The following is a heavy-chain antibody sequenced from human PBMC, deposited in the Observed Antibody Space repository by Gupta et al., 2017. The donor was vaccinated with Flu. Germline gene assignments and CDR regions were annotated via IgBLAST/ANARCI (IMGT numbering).Heavy chain of an antibody. CDR1: GFTFSRYA. D-gene: IGHD3-10*01. Sequence: EVQLLESGGGLIQPGGSLRLSCAASGFTFSRYAMSWVRQTPGKGLECVSVISDNGEYTYYADSVKGRFTISRDNSRNTLDLQMNSLRAEDTAVYFCAKSPYLAPLDMWGQGTMVTVSS. V-gene: IGHV3-23*01. CDR2: ISDNGEYT. J-gene: IGHJ3*02. CDR3: AKSPYLAPLDM.